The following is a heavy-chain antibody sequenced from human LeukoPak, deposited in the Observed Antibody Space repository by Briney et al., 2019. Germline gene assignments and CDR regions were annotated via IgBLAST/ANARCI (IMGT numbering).Heavy chain of an antibody. CDR2: VYYSGST. D-gene: IGHD6-13*01. V-gene: IGHV4-39*02. CDR1: GDSISSSSHY. CDR3: ARRQAGSSWRDY. Sequence: SETLSLTCTVSGDSISSSSHYWGWIRQPPGKGLEWIGNVYYSGSTYYNPSLKSRVTISVDTSKNHFSLKLSSVTAADTAVYYCARRQAGSSWRDYWGQGTLVTVSS. J-gene: IGHJ4*02.